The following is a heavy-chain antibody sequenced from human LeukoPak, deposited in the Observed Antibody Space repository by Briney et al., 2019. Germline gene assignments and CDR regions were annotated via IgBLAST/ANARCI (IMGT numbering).Heavy chain of an antibody. V-gene: IGHV1-18*01. CDR1: GYTFTNYG. CDR2: ISAYNGNT. CDR3: ARDPGLVGYDY. D-gene: IGHD1-26*01. J-gene: IGHJ4*02. Sequence: ASVKVSCKASGYTFTNYGISWVRQAPGQELEWMGWISAYNGNTKYAQKLQGRVTMTTATSTSAAYMELRSMRSDDTAVYYCARDPGLVGYDYWRQGTVVTVSS.